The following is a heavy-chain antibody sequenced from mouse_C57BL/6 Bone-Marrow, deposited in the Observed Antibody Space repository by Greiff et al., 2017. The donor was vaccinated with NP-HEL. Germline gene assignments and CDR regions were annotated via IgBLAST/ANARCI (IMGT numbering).Heavy chain of an antibody. CDR1: GFTFSSYA. D-gene: IGHD1-1*01. Sequence: EVNLVESGGGLVKPGGSLKLSCAASGFTFSSYAMSWVRQTPEKRLEWVATISDGGSYTYYPDNVKGRFTISRDNAKNNLYLQMSHLKSEDTAMYYCARDPIYYYGSSFWYFDVWGTGTTVTVSS. CDR2: ISDGGSYT. J-gene: IGHJ1*03. V-gene: IGHV5-4*01. CDR3: ARDPIYYYGSSFWYFDV.